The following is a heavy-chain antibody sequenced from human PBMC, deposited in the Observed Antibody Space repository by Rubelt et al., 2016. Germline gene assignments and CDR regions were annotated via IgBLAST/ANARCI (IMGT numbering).Heavy chain of an antibody. D-gene: IGHD6-13*01. CDR3: ASKGIAAKYYYYYGMDV. J-gene: IGHJ6*02. V-gene: IGHV4-34*01. CDR1: GGSFSGYY. Sequence: QVQLQQWGAGLLKPSETLSLTCAVYGGSFSGYYWSWIRQPPGKGLEWIGEINHSGSTNYNPSLKSRVTRSVDTSKNQFSLKLSSVTAADTAVYYCASKGIAAKYYYYYGMDVWGQGTTVTVSS. CDR2: INHSGST.